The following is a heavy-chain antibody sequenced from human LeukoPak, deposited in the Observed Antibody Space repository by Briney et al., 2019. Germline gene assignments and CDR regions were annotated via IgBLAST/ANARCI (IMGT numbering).Heavy chain of an antibody. CDR3: ARDNCSSTSCYYFDY. V-gene: IGHV3-21*01. D-gene: IGHD2-2*01. CDR2: ISSSSSYI. J-gene: IGHJ4*02. CDR1: EFTFSSYS. Sequence: GGSLRLSCAASEFTFSSYSMNWVRQAPGKGLEWVSSISSSSSYIYYADSVKGRFTISRDNAKNSLYLQMNSLRAEDTAVYYCARDNCSSTSCYYFDYWGQGTLVTVSS.